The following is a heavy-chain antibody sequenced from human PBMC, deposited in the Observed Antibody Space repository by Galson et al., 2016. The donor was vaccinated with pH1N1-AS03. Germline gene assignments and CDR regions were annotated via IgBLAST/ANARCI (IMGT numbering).Heavy chain of an antibody. CDR2: IDSDGSNT. J-gene: IGHJ4*02. Sequence: SLRLSCAASGFTFSSYWMHWVRRLPGKGLVWVSGIDSDGSNTYYADSVRGRFAISRDNAKNTLYLQMNSLRAEDTALYYCADPFGLPWGQGTLITVSS. V-gene: IGHV3-74*01. D-gene: IGHD2/OR15-2a*01. CDR3: ADPFGLP. CDR1: GFTFSSYW.